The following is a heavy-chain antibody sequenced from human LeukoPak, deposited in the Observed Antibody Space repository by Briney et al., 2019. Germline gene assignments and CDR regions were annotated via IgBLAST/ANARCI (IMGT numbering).Heavy chain of an antibody. CDR1: GFTFSSHS. D-gene: IGHD3-16*01. CDR2: ISAGGSLK. J-gene: IGHJ2*01. Sequence: PGGSLRLSCAASGFTFSSHSLHWIRQAPGQGLEWVAVISAGGSLKYYGDSVKGRFTVSRDNSKNTLYLEMNSLRAEDTAVYYCAKESALHNWYFDVWGRGTLVTVSS. CDR3: AKESALHNWYFDV. V-gene: IGHV3-30*18.